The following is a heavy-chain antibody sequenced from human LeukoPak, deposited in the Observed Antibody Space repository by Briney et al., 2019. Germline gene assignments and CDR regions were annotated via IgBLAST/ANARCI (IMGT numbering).Heavy chain of an antibody. D-gene: IGHD1-1*01. J-gene: IGHJ6*03. CDR2: ISSSSYI. CDR3: AREGTERLHYYMDV. CDR1: GFTFSSYS. V-gene: IGHV3-21*01. Sequence: PGGSLRLSCAASGFTFSSYSMNWVRQAPGKGLEWVSSISSSSYIYYADSVKGRFTISRDNAKNSLYLQMNSLRAEDTAVYYCAREGTERLHYYMDVWGKGTTVTVSS.